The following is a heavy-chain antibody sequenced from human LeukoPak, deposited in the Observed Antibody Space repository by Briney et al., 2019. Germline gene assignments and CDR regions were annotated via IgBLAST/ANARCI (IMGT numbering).Heavy chain of an antibody. CDR1: GGSISSSNW. J-gene: IGHJ6*02. CDR3: ARDPSDILTGYSDYYYYGMDV. V-gene: IGHV4-4*02. Sequence: SGTLSLTCAVSGGSISSSNWWSWVRQPPGKGLEWIGEIDHSGSTNYNPSLKSRVTISGDKSKNQFSLKLSSVTAADTAVYYCARDPSDILTGYSDYYYYGMDVWGQGTTVTVSS. CDR2: IDHSGST. D-gene: IGHD3-9*01.